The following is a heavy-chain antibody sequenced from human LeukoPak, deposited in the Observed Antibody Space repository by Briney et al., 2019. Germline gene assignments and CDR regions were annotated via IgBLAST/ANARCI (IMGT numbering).Heavy chain of an antibody. D-gene: IGHD3-3*01. Sequence: SVKDSCKASGGTFSRYAISWVRQAPGQGLEWMGGIIPIFGTANYAQKFQGRVTITTDESTSTAYMELSSLRSEDTAVYYCARFNGGTFGYPLNWFDPWGQGTLVTVSS. CDR2: IIPIFGTA. CDR3: ARFNGGTFGYPLNWFDP. J-gene: IGHJ5*02. V-gene: IGHV1-69*05. CDR1: GGTFSRYA.